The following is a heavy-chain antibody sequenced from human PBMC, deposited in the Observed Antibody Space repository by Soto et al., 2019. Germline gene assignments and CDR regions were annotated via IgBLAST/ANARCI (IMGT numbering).Heavy chain of an antibody. J-gene: IGHJ6*02. V-gene: IGHV3-33*01. CDR2: IWYDGSNK. CDR1: GFTFSSYG. CDR3: ARDSEGSYGLGYYYYGMDV. D-gene: IGHD1-26*01. Sequence: QVQLVESGGGVVQPGRSLRLSCAASGFTFSSYGMHWVRQAPGKGLEWVAVIWYDGSNKYYADSVKGRFTISRDNSKNTLYLQMNSLRAEDTAVYYCARDSEGSYGLGYYYYGMDVWSQGTTVTVSS.